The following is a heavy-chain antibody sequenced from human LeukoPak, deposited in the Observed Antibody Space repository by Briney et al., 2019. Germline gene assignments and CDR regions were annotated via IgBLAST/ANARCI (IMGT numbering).Heavy chain of an antibody. J-gene: IGHJ4*02. D-gene: IGHD1-1*01. CDR2: VSGGGGTT. Sequence: VGSLRLPCAASGFTFSSYAMSWVRPAPGEGLEWVSSVSGGGGTTHHADSVRGRFTISRDNYKSTLYLQRNSVGAVDTAVYYCARDGWNVFFDYGGQGALVSVSS. CDR1: GFTFSSYA. CDR3: ARDGWNVFFDY. V-gene: IGHV3-23*01.